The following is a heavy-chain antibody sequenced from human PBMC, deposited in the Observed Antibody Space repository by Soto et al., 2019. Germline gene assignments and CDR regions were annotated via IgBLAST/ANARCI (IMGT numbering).Heavy chain of an antibody. D-gene: IGHD1-26*01. J-gene: IGHJ4*02. CDR1: GYTFTSYG. CDR2: ISAYNGNT. V-gene: IGHV1-18*01. Sequence: QVHLVQSGAEVKKHGASVKVSCKASGYTFTSYGISWVRQAPGQGLEWMGWISAYNGNTNYAQKLQGRVTMTTDTSTSTAYMEMRSLRSDDTAVYYWARGTPWEGLGRKGPFDYWCQGTLVTVSS. CDR3: ARGTPWEGLGRKGPFDY.